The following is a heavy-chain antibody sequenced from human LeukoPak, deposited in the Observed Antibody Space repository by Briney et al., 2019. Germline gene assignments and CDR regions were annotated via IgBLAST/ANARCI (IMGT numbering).Heavy chain of an antibody. CDR3: ARSPSGYPTDY. CDR1: GYTFTSYG. D-gene: IGHD5-12*01. CDR2: ISAYNGNT. J-gene: IGHJ4*02. Sequence: ASVKVSCKASGYTFTSYGISWVRQAPGQGLEWVGWISAYNGNTNYAQKLQGRVTMTTDTSTSTAYMELSSLRSEDTAVYYCARSPSGYPTDYWGQGTLVTVSS. V-gene: IGHV1-18*01.